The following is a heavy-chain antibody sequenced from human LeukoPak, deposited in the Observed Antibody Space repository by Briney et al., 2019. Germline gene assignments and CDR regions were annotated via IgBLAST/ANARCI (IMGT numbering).Heavy chain of an antibody. J-gene: IGHJ4*02. V-gene: IGHV3-7*01. CDR2: IKQDGSEK. CDR1: GFTFSSYW. CDR3: ASYKYCSSTSCYDGFDY. Sequence: PGGSLRLSCAASGFTFSSYWMSWVRQAPEKGLEWVANIKQDGSEKYYVDSVKGRFTISRDNAKNSLYLQMNSLRAEDTAVYYCASYKYCSSTSCYDGFDYWGQGTLVTVSS. D-gene: IGHD2-2*01.